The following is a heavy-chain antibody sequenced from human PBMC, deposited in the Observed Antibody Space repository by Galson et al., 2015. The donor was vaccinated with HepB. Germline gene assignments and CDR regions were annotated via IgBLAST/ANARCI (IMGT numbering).Heavy chain of an antibody. CDR1: GFTFTSYY. CDR2: INPNSGGT. J-gene: IGHJ4*02. V-gene: IGHV1-2*04. CDR3: ARDDGSGSPEFDY. D-gene: IGHD6-19*01. Sequence: SLKVSCTASGFTFTSYYMHWVRQAPGQGLEWMGWINPNSGGTNYAQKFQGWVTMTSDTSISTAYMELSRLRSDDTAVYYCARDDGSGSPEFDYWGQGTLVTVSS.